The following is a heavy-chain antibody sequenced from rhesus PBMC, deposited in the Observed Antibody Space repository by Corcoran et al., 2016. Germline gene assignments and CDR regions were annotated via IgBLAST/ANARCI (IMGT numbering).Heavy chain of an antibody. J-gene: IGHJ4*01. CDR1: GGSISNNYY. Sequence: QVQLQESGPGLVKPSETLSLTCTVSGGSISNNYYWSWIRQPPGKGLEWIGYIFGNDGGTTYRPYLKNRVSISMDTSKYRFSLTLSSVPAADTAFYYCATRPPDTNFYFVFDYWGQGVLVTVSS. V-gene: IGHV4-106*01. D-gene: IGHD2-27*01. CDR2: IFGNDGGT. CDR3: ATRPPDTNFYFVFDY.